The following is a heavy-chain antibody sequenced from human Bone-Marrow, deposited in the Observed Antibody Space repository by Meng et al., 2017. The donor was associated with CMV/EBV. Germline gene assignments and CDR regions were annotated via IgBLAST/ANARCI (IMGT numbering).Heavy chain of an antibody. Sequence: SLKISCAASGFTFDDYVMHWVRQAPGKGLEWVSRINWNGAIVGYAGSVKGRFTISRDNAKNSLFLQMNRLRAEDTALYYCVKENSAYDFFDYWGQGTLVTVPS. D-gene: IGHD5-12*01. J-gene: IGHJ4*02. CDR2: INWNGAIV. CDR1: GFTFDDYV. CDR3: VKENSAYDFFDY. V-gene: IGHV3-9*01.